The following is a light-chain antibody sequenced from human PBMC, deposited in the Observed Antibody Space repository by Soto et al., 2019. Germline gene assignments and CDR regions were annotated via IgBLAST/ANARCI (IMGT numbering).Light chain of an antibody. CDR3: SSHAGSNHVV. V-gene: IGLV2-8*01. CDR1: SSDVGGYNY. CDR2: EVN. Sequence: QSLLTQPPSASGSPGQSVTISCTGTSSDVGGYNYVSWYQQHPGKAPKLMIYEVNKWPSGVPDRFSGSKSGNTASLTVSGLQAEDEADYYCSSHAGSNHVVFGGGTKLTVL. J-gene: IGLJ2*01.